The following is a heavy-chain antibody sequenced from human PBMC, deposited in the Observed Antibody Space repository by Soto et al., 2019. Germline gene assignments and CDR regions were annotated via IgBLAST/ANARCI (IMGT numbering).Heavy chain of an antibody. D-gene: IGHD3-10*01. CDR1: GFTFSSYE. CDR3: ARGDYYGSGSYPNDY. CDR2: ISSSGSTI. V-gene: IGHV3-48*03. J-gene: IGHJ4*02. Sequence: EMQLVESGGGLVQPGGSLRLSCAASGFTFSSYEMNWVRQAPGKGLEWVSYISSSGSTIYYADSVKGRFTISRDNAKNSLYLRMNSLRAEDTAVYYCARGDYYGSGSYPNDYWGQGTLVTVSS.